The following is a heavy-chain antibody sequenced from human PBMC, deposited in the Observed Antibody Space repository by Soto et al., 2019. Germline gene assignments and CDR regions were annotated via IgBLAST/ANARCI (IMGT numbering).Heavy chain of an antibody. V-gene: IGHV4-59*02. D-gene: IGHD4-17*01. CDR2: IYYSGYT. CDR1: SSSVSRYY. J-gene: IGHJ4*02. CDR3: AGGGMTTVPY. Sequence: PSENLSLTCTVSSSSVSRYYWNWTRQSPGKALEWIGYIYYSGYTNYNPSLKSRITISVDTSKNQFSLKLSSVTPADTAVYYCAGGGMTTVPYWGQGTLVTVS.